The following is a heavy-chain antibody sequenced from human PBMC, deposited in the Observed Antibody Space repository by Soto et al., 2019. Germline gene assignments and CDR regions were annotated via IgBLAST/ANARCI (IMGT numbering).Heavy chain of an antibody. CDR3: ARTDRDFYGLDV. CDR1: GFTFRNYD. V-gene: IGHV3-13*05. Sequence: EVQLVESGGGLVQPGGSLRLSCAASGFTFRNYDMHWVRQGTGKGREWVSGISAAGDPDYANSVEGRFTISRENAQNSFFLQMNSLRVGDTAVYYCARTDRDFYGLDVWGQGTTVIVSS. CDR2: ISAAGDP. J-gene: IGHJ6*02.